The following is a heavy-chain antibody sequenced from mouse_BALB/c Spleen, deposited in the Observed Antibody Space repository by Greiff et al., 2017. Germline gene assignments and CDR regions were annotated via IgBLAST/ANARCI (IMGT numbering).Heavy chain of an antibody. D-gene: IGHD1-1*01. J-gene: IGHJ1*01. V-gene: IGHV1-77*01. Sequence: VQGVESGPELVKPGASVKMSCKASGYTFTDYVISWVKQRTGQGLEWIGEIYPGSGSTYYNEKFKGKATLTADKSSNTAYMQLSSLTSEDSAVYFCARRDYGSSYWYFDVWGAGTTVTVSS. CDR3: ARRDYGSSYWYFDV. CDR2: IYPGSGST. CDR1: GYTFTDYV.